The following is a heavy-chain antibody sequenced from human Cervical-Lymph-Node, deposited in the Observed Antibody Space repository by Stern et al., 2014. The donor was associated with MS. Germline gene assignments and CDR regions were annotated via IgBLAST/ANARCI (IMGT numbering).Heavy chain of an antibody. D-gene: IGHD4-11*01. CDR2: ISYSAST. Sequence: VQLEESGPGLVKPSESLSLTCTVSGASVSSCNYYWGWLRQPPGKGLGWIGTISYSASTSNYNPSLRSRITKSVDTSKNQFSLKLSSVTDADTAVYYCARRNYPYYFDYWGQGALVTVSS. CDR3: ARRNYPYYFDY. V-gene: IGHV4-39*01. J-gene: IGHJ4*02. CDR1: GASVSSCNYY.